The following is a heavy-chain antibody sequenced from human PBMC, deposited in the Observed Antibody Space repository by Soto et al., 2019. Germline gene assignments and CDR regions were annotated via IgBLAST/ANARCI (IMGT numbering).Heavy chain of an antibody. V-gene: IGHV3-53*01. CDR2: IYSGGST. CDR3: ARDLPPSSSWYQTDQKPYYYYGMDV. D-gene: IGHD6-13*01. CDR1: GFTVSSNY. J-gene: IGHJ6*02. Sequence: GGSLRLSCAASGFTVSSNYMSWVRQAPGKGLEWVSVIYSGGSTYYADSGKGRFTISRDNSKNTLYLQMNSLRAEDTAVYYCARDLPPSSSWYQTDQKPYYYYGMDVWGQGTTVTVSS.